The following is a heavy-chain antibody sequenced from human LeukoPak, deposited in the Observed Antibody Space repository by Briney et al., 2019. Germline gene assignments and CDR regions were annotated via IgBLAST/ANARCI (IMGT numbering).Heavy chain of an antibody. D-gene: IGHD3-16*01. CDR2: INHSGST. CDR1: GGSFSGYY. V-gene: IGHV4-34*01. J-gene: IGHJ4*02. CDR3: ARDGAPGGSAYFDY. Sequence: SETLSLTCAVYGGSFSGYYWSWIRQPPGKGLEWIGEINHSGSTNYNPSLKSRVSISVDTSKNQLSLKLSSVSAADTAVYYCARDGAPGGSAYFDYWGQGTLVTVSS.